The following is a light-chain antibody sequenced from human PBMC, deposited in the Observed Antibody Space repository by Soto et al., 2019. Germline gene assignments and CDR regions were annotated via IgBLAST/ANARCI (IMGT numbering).Light chain of an antibody. CDR2: GNS. CDR1: SSNIGAGYD. J-gene: IGLJ2*01. V-gene: IGLV1-40*01. Sequence: QSVLTQPPSVSGAPGQRVTISCTGSSSNIGAGYDVHWYQQLPGTAPKLLIYGNSNRPAGVPDRFSGSKSATSASLAMSGLQAEDEADYNSQTYDSSLSVVFGGGTKLTVL. CDR3: QTYDSSLSVV.